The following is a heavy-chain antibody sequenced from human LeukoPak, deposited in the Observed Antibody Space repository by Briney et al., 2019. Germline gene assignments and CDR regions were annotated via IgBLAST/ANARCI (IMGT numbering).Heavy chain of an antibody. CDR2: ISYDGSNK. J-gene: IGHJ5*02. V-gene: IGHV3-30-3*01. CDR1: GFTFSNYA. D-gene: IGHD6-19*01. CDR3: AREASGWS. Sequence: GGSLRLSCAASGFTFSNYAMSWVRQAPGKGLEWVAVISYDGSNKYYADSVKGRFTISRDNSKNTLYLQMNSLRAEDTAVYYCAREASGWSWGQGTLVTVSS.